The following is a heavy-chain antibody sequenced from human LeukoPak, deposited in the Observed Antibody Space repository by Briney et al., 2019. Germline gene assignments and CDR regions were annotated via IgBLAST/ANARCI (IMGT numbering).Heavy chain of an antibody. V-gene: IGHV3-30*02. J-gene: IGHJ5*02. D-gene: IGHD3-16*01. CDR1: GFTFSSYG. Sequence: HPGRSLRLSCAASGFTFSSYGMHWVRQAPGKGLEWVAFIRYDGSNKYYADSVKGRFTISRDNSKNTLYLQMNSLRAEDTAVYYCAKPVMGGDDVLWWFDPWGQGTLVTVSS. CDR3: AKPVMGGDDVLWWFDP. CDR2: IRYDGSNK.